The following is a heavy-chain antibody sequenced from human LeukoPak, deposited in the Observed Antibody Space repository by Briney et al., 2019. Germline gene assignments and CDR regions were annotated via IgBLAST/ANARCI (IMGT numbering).Heavy chain of an antibody. Sequence: GESLKISCQGSGYSFTSYWIGWVRQMPGKGLEWMGIIYPGDSDTRYSPSFQGQVTISADKSISTAYLPWSSLKASDTAMSYCARRGGRYSGRDAFDIWGQGTMVTVSS. J-gene: IGHJ3*02. CDR1: GYSFTSYW. CDR3: ARRGGRYSGRDAFDI. V-gene: IGHV5-51*01. CDR2: IYPGDSDT. D-gene: IGHD1-26*01.